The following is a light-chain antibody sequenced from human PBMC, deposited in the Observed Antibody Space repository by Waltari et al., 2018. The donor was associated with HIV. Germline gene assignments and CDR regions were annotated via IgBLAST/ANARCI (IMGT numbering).Light chain of an antibody. Sequence: DIVMTQSPDSLALSLGERATINCKSSQSLLYTSNNKNCLAWYQQKPGQPPKLLIYWASTREFGVPDRFRGRESETDFTLTISGLQAEDVAVYYWQQFYSSPLTFGQGTSLEIK. J-gene: IGKJ2*01. CDR3: QQFYSSPLT. CDR2: WAS. CDR1: QSLLYTSNNKNC. V-gene: IGKV4-1*01.